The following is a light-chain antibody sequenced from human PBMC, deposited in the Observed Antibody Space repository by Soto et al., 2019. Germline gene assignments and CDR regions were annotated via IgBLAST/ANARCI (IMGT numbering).Light chain of an antibody. V-gene: IGLV2-14*02. CDR1: SSDVGSYNL. Sequence: QSALTQPASVSGSPGQSITISCTGTSSDVGSYNLVSWYQQHPGKAPKLMIYEVSYRSTGASNRFSGTKSGNTASLTISGLQGEDEADYYCSSYTATNTYVFGTGTKLTVL. CDR3: SSYTATNTYV. CDR2: EVS. J-gene: IGLJ1*01.